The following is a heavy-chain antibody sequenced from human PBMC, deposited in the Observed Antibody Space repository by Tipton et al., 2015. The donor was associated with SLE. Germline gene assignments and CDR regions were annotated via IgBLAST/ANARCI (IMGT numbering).Heavy chain of an antibody. CDR2: ISNNGHGA. J-gene: IGHJ3*02. CDR3: AKHRSLIQGLIGDAFDI. Sequence: SLRLSCEVSRFTFSNCAMSWVRQSPGKGLEWVSSISNNGHGANYADSVKGRFSVSRDNFKNTLFLQMNSLRAEDTAVYYCAKHRSLIQGLIGDAFDIWGQGTVVTVPS. V-gene: IGHV3-23*01. D-gene: IGHD3-16*01. CDR1: RFTFSNCA.